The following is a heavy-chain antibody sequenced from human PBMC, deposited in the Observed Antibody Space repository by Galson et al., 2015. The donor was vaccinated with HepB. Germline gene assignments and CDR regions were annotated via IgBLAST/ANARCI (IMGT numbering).Heavy chain of an antibody. D-gene: IGHD2-15*01. J-gene: IGHJ4*02. V-gene: IGHV1-69*13. CDR2: IIPIFGTA. CDR3: ASESGGSRVFDY. Sequence: SVKVSCKASGGTFSSYAISWVRQAPGQGLEWMGGIIPIFGTANYAQKFQGRVTITADESTSTAHMELSSLRSEDTAVYYCASESGGSRVFDYWGQGTLVTVSS. CDR1: GGTFSSYA.